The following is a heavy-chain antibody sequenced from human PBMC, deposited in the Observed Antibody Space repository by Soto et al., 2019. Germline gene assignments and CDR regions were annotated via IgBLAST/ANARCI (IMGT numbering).Heavy chain of an antibody. Sequence: GESLTISCQVAGYSFTNYWIGWVLQMPGKGLEWMGIIYPGDSDTKYSPSFQGQVTISADKSISTAYLQWSSLKASDTAMYYCARCWSYGTADYWGKGTLVTVSS. CDR1: GYSFTNYW. V-gene: IGHV5-51*01. J-gene: IGHJ4*02. CDR3: ARCWSYGTADY. CDR2: IYPGDSDT. D-gene: IGHD4-17*01.